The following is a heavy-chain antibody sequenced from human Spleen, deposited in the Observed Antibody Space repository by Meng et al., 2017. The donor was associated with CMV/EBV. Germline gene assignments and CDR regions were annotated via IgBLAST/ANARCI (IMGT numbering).Heavy chain of an antibody. J-gene: IGHJ4*02. CDR2: ISASADRT. Sequence: GESLKISCATSGFTFSSCAMTWVRQAPGRGLEWVSAISASADRTYYADSVKGRFVISRDNSKNTVFLQMNSLRAEDTAVYYCAKAIEARPAGHFDYWGQGTLVTVSS. D-gene: IGHD6-6*01. V-gene: IGHV3-23*01. CDR1: GFTFSSCA. CDR3: AKAIEARPAGHFDY.